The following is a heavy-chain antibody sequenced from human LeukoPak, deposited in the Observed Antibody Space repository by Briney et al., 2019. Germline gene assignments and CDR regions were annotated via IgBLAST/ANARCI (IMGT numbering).Heavy chain of an antibody. D-gene: IGHD3-10*01. CDR1: GFTFSSYG. J-gene: IGHJ4*02. Sequence: HPGRSLRLSCAASGFTFSSYGMHWVRQAPGKGLEWVAVISYDGGNKYYADSVKGRFTISRDNSKNTLYLQMNSLRAEDTAVYYCAKAFNYYGSGMDYWGQGTLVTVSS. V-gene: IGHV3-30*18. CDR3: AKAFNYYGSGMDY. CDR2: ISYDGGNK.